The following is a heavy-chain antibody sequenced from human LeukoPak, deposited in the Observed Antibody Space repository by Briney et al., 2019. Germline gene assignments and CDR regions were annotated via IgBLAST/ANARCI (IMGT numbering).Heavy chain of an antibody. CDR2: INPDSGGT. J-gene: IGHJ6*03. Sequence: ASVKVSCKASGYIFIGYYIHWVRQAPGQGLEWMGWINPDSGGTNYAQRFQGRVTMTRDTSISTAYMELSRLRSDDTAVYYCARVLVTHSPYYYYMDVWGKGTTVTVSS. D-gene: IGHD2-21*02. CDR3: ARVLVTHSPYYYYMDV. V-gene: IGHV1-2*02. CDR1: GYIFIGYY.